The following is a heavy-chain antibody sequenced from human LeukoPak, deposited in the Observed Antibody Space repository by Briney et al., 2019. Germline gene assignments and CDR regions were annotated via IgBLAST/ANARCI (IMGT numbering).Heavy chain of an antibody. D-gene: IGHD3-10*02. CDR1: GYTFTSYG. CDR3: ARDGIGTDYVRYFDD. J-gene: IGHJ4*02. CDR2: ISGHNGDT. V-gene: IGHV1-18*01. Sequence: ASVKVSCKASGYTFTSYGLSWVRQAPGQGLEWVGWISGHNGDTNYARKFQGRVTMTTDTSTRTVYMEVRSLTFDDTAVYYCARDGIGTDYVRYFDDWGQGTLVTVSS.